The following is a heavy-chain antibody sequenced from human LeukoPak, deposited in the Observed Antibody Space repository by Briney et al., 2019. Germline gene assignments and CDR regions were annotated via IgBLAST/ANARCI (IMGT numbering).Heavy chain of an antibody. D-gene: IGHD3-22*01. CDR1: GFTFSSYG. CDR3: AKEMYYYDSSGYYPDY. CDR2: IRYDGSNK. Sequence: GGSLRLSCAASGFTFSSYGMHWVRQAPGKGLEWVAFIRYDGSNKYYADSVKGRFTISRDNSKNTLYLQMNSLRAEDTAVYYCAKEMYYYDSSGYYPDYWGQGTLVTVYS. J-gene: IGHJ4*02. V-gene: IGHV3-30*02.